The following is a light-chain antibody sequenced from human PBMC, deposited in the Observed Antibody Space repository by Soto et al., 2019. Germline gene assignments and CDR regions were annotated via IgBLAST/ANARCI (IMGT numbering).Light chain of an antibody. J-gene: IGKJ1*01. CDR2: KAS. Sequence: DIQMTQSPSTLSASVEDRVTITCRASQSIGDLLAWYQQKPGEAPKVLIYKASYLESVCPSRFSGSGPGTEFTLTISSQQPEDLATYACQRDSAFSVTFGQGTKVEIK. CDR1: QSIGDL. CDR3: QRDSAFSVT. V-gene: IGKV1-5*03.